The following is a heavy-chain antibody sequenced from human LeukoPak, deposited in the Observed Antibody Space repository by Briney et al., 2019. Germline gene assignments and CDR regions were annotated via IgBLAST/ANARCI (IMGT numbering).Heavy chain of an antibody. D-gene: IGHD2-15*01. CDR2: ISGSGGST. CDR3: AKDGSGSSPGV. CDR1: GFTFTSYA. V-gene: IGHV3-23*01. J-gene: IGHJ6*02. Sequence: GGSLRLSCAVSGFTFTSYAMSWVRQAPGKGLEWVSSISGSGGSTYYADSVKGRFTISGDNSKNTMYLQVNSLRAEDTAVYYCAKDGSGSSPGVWGRGTTVTVSS.